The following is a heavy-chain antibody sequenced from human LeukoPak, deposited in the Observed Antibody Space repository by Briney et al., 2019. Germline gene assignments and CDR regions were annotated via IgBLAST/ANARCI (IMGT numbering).Heavy chain of an antibody. V-gene: IGHV3-7*01. Sequence: GESLKISCAASGFTFSGHWMSWVRQAPGKGLEWVANINQGGSDKYYVDSVKGRFTISRDNANNLLYLQMNSLRGEDTAVYYCTRDRSRAEDDWGQGTLVTVSS. CDR3: TRDRSRAEDD. CDR1: GFTFSGHW. CDR2: INQGGSDK. D-gene: IGHD1-14*01. J-gene: IGHJ4*02.